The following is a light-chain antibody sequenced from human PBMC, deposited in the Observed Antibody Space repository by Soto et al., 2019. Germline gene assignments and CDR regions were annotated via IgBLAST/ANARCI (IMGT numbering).Light chain of an antibody. CDR1: SSNIGNNY. V-gene: IGLV1-51*02. CDR3: GTWDSSLSAYV. J-gene: IGLJ1*01. CDR2: ENN. Sequence: QSVLTQPPSVSAAPGQKVTISCSGSSSNIGNNYVSWNQQLPGTAPKLLIYENNKRPSGIPDRFSGSKSGTSATLGITRLQTGDEADYYCGTWDSSLSAYVFGTGTKVTVL.